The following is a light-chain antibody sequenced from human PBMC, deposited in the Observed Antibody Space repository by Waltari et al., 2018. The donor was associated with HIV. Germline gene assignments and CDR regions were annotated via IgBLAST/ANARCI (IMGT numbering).Light chain of an antibody. CDR2: GAS. V-gene: IGKV1D-12*01. CDR3: QQAFSFPHT. Sequence: IQLTQPASSVSDFVGGKVPTTCRASQSVGDTLAWYKVKTGEAPKLLIYGASKLQSGVPSRFAASVSGPEFSLTITGLQSDDSGAYFCQQAFSFPHTFGGGT. CDR1: QSVGDT. J-gene: IGKJ4*01.